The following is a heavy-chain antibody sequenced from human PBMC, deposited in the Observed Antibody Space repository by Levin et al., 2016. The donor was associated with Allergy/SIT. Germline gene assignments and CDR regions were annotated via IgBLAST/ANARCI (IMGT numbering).Heavy chain of an antibody. Sequence: KVSCKGSGYSFTSYWISWVRQMPGKGLEWMGRIDPSDSYTNYSPSFQGHVTISADKSISTAYLQWSSLKASDTAMYYCATKIPLTTVTGNAFDIWAIWGQGTMVTVSS. CDR1: GYSFTSYW. D-gene: IGHD4-17*01. CDR2: IDPSDSYT. J-gene: IGHJ3*02. CDR3: ATKIPLTTVTGNAFDIWAI. V-gene: IGHV5-10-1*01.